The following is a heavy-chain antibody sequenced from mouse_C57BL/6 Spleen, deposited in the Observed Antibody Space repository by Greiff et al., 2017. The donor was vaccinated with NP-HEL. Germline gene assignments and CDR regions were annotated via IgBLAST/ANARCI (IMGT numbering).Heavy chain of an antibody. D-gene: IGHD1-1*01. Sequence: VQLQQPGAELVRPGSSVKLSCKASGYTFTSYWMDWVKQRPGQGLEWIGNIYPSDSETHYNQKFKDKATLTVDKSSSTAYMQLSSLTSEDSAVYYCASPLNYYGSSWYFDVWGTGTTVTVSS. CDR1: GYTFTSYW. J-gene: IGHJ1*03. CDR2: IYPSDSET. V-gene: IGHV1-61*01. CDR3: ASPLNYYGSSWYFDV.